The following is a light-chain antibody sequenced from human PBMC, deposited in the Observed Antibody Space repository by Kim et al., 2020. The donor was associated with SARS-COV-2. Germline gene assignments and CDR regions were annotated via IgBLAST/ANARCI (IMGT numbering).Light chain of an antibody. Sequence: APRKTARIAGGGRSIGRRGVHWYQQKPGQAPVLVIYYDSDRPSGIPERFAGSNSGNTATLTISRVEAGDEADYYCQVWDSSSDHVVFGGGTQLTVL. CDR3: QVWDSSSDHVV. CDR1: SIGRRG. V-gene: IGLV3-21*04. J-gene: IGLJ2*01. CDR2: YDS.